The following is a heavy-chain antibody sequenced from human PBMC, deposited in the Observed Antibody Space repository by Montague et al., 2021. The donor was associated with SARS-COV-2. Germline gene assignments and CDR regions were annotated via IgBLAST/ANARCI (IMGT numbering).Heavy chain of an antibody. CDR1: GFTFSSYA. D-gene: IGHD2-2*01. V-gene: IGHV3-30*04. Sequence: SLRLSCAASGFTFSSYAMHCVRQAPGKGLEWVAVISYDGSNKYYADSVKGRFTISRDNSKNTLYLQMNSLRAEDTAVYYCVGQLLFHYYGMDVWGQGTTVTVSS. CDR3: VGQLLFHYYGMDV. J-gene: IGHJ6*02. CDR2: ISYDGSNK.